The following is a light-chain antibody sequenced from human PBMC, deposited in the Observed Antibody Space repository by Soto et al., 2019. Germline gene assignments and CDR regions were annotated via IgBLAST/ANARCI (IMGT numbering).Light chain of an antibody. Sequence: DIQMTQSPSSVSASVGDRITITCRASQTLNNYLTWFQQKPGKAPKVLIYAASTLQSGVPSRFSGSGSGAELTLTISSLQPEDFATYYCQQSFSPLLTFGGGTKVDIK. CDR3: QQSFSPLLT. CDR1: QTLNNY. J-gene: IGKJ4*01. CDR2: AAS. V-gene: IGKV1-39*01.